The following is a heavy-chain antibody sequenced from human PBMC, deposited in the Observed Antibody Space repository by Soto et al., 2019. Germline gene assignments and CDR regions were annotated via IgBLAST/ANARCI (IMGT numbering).Heavy chain of an antibody. Sequence: WASVKVSCKVSGYTFTSYDINWVRQASGQGLEWMGWMNPNSGNTGYAQKFQGRVTMTRNTSISTAYMELSSLRSEDTAVYYCAREGLWFGESRCMDVWGKGTTVTVSS. J-gene: IGHJ6*04. CDR1: GYTFTSYD. V-gene: IGHV1-8*01. CDR2: MNPNSGNT. CDR3: AREGLWFGESRCMDV. D-gene: IGHD3-10*01.